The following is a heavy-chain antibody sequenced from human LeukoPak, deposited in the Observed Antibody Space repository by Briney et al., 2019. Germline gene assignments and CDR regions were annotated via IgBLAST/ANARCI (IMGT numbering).Heavy chain of an antibody. CDR3: ALIAVAGTGFDY. D-gene: IGHD6-19*01. J-gene: IGHJ4*02. V-gene: IGHV1-2*02. CDR1: GYTFTGYY. Sequence: GASVKVSCKASGYTFTGYYIHWVRQAPGQGLEWMGWINPDTGATNYPQKFLGRVTLTRDTSISTAYMELSRLRSDDTAVYYCALIAVAGTGFDYWGQGTLVTVSS. CDR2: INPDTGAT.